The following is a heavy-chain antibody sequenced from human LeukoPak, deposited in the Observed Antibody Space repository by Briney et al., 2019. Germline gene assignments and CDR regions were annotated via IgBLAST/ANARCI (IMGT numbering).Heavy chain of an antibody. V-gene: IGHV1-18*01. CDR1: GYTFSSYG. J-gene: IGHJ3*02. CDR2: ISTYNGNT. D-gene: IGHD3-22*01. CDR3: ATFAWSSSGYYYHDAFDI. Sequence: ASVKVSCKASGYTFSSYGISWVRQAPGQGLEWMGWISTYNGNTKYAQKFQGRVTMTTDTSTSTAFMELRSLRSDDTAVYYCATFAWSSSGYYYHDAFDIWGQGTMVTVSS.